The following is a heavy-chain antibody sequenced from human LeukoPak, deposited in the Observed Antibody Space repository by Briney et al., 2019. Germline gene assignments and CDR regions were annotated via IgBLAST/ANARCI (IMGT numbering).Heavy chain of an antibody. CDR1: GFTFSSNG. Sequence: PGGSLRLSCAASGFTFSSNGMHGVGKAPGKGLEWVAVISYDGSNKYYADSVKGRFTISRDNSKNTLYLQMNSLRAEDTAVYYCAKERGQQSSFDYWGQGTLVTVSS. CDR2: ISYDGSNK. CDR3: AKERGQQSSFDY. V-gene: IGHV3-30*18. J-gene: IGHJ4*02. D-gene: IGHD6-13*01.